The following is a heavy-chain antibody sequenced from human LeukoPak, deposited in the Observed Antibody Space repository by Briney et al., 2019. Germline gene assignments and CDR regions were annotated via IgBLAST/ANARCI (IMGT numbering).Heavy chain of an antibody. V-gene: IGHV1-18*04. D-gene: IGHD2-21*02. J-gene: IGHJ4*02. Sequence: ASVKVSCKASGYPFSIFGMAWVRQAPGQGLEWMGWIGSYNGVTNFAQKFQGRVTITTDTSTRTVYMELSSLRFDDTAVYYCARAGAEVTSHFDVWGQGTLVTVSS. CDR1: GYPFSIFG. CDR2: IGSYNGVT. CDR3: ARAGAEVTSHFDV.